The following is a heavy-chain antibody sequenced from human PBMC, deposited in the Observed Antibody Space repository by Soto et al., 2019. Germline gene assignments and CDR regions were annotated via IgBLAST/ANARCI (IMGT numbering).Heavy chain of an antibody. CDR1: GFSFSNYA. Sequence: GGSLRLSCAASGFSFSNYAMTWARRAPGKGLEWVSAIGGSGITYYADSVKGRITISRDNSRNTVYLQMNSLRAEDTAVYYCARNSGYDYYDSTGIENWGQGTQVTVSS. J-gene: IGHJ4*02. CDR2: IGGSGIT. D-gene: IGHD3-22*01. V-gene: IGHV3-23*01. CDR3: ARNSGYDYYDSTGIEN.